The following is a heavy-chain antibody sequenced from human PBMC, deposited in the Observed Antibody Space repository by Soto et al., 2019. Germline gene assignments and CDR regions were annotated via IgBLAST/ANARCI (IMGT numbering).Heavy chain of an antibody. J-gene: IGHJ4*02. D-gene: IGHD5-18*01. V-gene: IGHV4-34*01. CDR2: INHSEST. CDR1: GGSFSGYY. Sequence: QVQLQQWGAGLLKPSETLSLTCAVYGGSFSGYYWSWIRQPPGKGLEWIGEINHSESTNYNPSLRSRVTISVDTSKNQFSLKLSSVTAADTAVYYCARSPSGYSYGSGEGFDYWGRVTLVTVSS. CDR3: ARSPSGYSYGSGEGFDY.